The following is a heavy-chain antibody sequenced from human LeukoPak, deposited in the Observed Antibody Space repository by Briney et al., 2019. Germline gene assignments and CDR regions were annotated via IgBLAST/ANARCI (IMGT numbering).Heavy chain of an antibody. V-gene: IGHV1-2*02. Sequence: SVKVSCKASGYTFTGYYMHWVRQAPGQGLEWMGWINPNSGGTNYSQKFQGRVTMTRDTSISTAYMELSRLRSDDTAVYYCARTAVAGTLMGYWGQGTLVTVSS. CDR2: INPNSGGT. CDR1: GYTFTGYY. J-gene: IGHJ4*02. D-gene: IGHD6-19*01. CDR3: ARTAVAGTLMGY.